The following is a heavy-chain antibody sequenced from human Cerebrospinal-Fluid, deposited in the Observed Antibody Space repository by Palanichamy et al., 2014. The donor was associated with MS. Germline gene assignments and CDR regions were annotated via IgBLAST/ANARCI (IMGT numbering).Heavy chain of an antibody. D-gene: IGHD5-18*01. Sequence: EVQLVESGGGLVQPGRSLKLSCSASGFTFADYAVNWVRQAPGKGLEWVSFIRSRSYGGTTEYAASVIGRFTISRDDSKSIAYLQMNSLKTEDTAVYYCARDVDTALVEYFDYWGQGTLVTVSS. CDR2: IRSRSYGGTT. CDR3: ARDVDTALVEYFDY. J-gene: IGHJ4*02. V-gene: IGHV3-49*04. CDR1: GFTFADYA.